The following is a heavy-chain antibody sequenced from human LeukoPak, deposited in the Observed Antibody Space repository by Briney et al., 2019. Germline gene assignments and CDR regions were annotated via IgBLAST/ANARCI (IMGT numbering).Heavy chain of an antibody. J-gene: IGHJ4*02. Sequence: GGSLRLSCAASGFTFSSYGMHWVRQAPGKGLEWVAFIRYDGSNKYYADSVKGRFTISRDNSKNTLYLQMNSLRAEDTAVYYCAGKGYSSGWYFDYWGQGTLVTVSS. CDR1: GFTFSSYG. CDR2: IRYDGSNK. D-gene: IGHD6-19*01. V-gene: IGHV3-30*02. CDR3: AGKGYSSGWYFDY.